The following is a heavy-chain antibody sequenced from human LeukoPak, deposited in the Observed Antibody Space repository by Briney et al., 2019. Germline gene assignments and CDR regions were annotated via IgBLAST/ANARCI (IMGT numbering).Heavy chain of an antibody. CDR2: ISSSSNNI. J-gene: IGHJ5*02. V-gene: IGHV3-11*01. CDR3: ARAAGWFDP. Sequence: NPGGSLRLSCAASGFTFSDYYMTWIRQAPGKGLEWVSYISSSSNNIHYANSVRGRFTISRDSAKNSVYLQMNSLRAEDTAIYYCARAAGWFDPWGQGTLVTVSS. CDR1: GFTFSDYY.